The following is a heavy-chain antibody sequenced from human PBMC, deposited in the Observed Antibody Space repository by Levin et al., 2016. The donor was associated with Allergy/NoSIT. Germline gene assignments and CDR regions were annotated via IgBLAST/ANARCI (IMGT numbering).Heavy chain of an antibody. Sequence: SETLSLTCTVSGASISGSWWSWIRQPPGKGLEWIGIYLLPVGATNYNPSLKSRVTMSVDTSQNQFYLKLTSVTAADTAVYYCAQLHYYRSESFDFWGQGSLVTVSS. CDR3: AQLHYYRSESFDF. D-gene: IGHD3-10*01. CDR1: GASISGSW. V-gene: IGHV4-59*01. J-gene: IGHJ4*02. CDR2: LLPVGAT.